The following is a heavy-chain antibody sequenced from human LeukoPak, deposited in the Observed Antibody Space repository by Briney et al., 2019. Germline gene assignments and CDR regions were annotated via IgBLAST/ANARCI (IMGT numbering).Heavy chain of an antibody. Sequence: GGSLRLSCAASGFTFSSYGMHWVRQAPGKGLEWVAFIRYDGSNKYYADSVKGRFTISRDNSKNTLYLQMNSLKTEDTAVYYCTTDGGGSGSSVDYWGQGTLVTVSS. V-gene: IGHV3-30*02. D-gene: IGHD3-10*01. CDR3: TTDGGGSGSSVDY. J-gene: IGHJ4*02. CDR1: GFTFSSYG. CDR2: IRYDGSNK.